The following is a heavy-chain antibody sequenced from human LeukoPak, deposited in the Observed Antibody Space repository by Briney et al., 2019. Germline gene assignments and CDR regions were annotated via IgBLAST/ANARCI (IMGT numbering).Heavy chain of an antibody. CDR3: ARVGGTQDY. CDR2: MNPNSGNT. CDR1: GGTFSSYA. V-gene: IGHV1-8*03. D-gene: IGHD1-1*01. J-gene: IGHJ4*02. Sequence: ASVKVSCKASGGTFSSYAISWVRQATGQGLEWMGWMNPNSGNTGYAQKFQGRVTITRNTSISTAYMELSSLRSEDTAVYYCARVGGTQDYWGQGTLVTVSS.